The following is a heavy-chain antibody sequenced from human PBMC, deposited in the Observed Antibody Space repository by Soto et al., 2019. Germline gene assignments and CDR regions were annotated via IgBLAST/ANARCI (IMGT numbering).Heavy chain of an antibody. CDR3: ARERGTNDGFDY. V-gene: IGHV1-46*02. J-gene: IGHJ4*02. Sequence: ASVEVSCKASGYTLNSYYRRWVRQAPGQGLEWMGIINPSGGSTSYAQKFQGRVTMTRDTSTSTVYMELSSLRSEDTAVYYCARERGTNDGFDYWGQGTLVTVSS. CDR1: GYTLNSYY. D-gene: IGHD1-1*01. CDR2: INPSGGST.